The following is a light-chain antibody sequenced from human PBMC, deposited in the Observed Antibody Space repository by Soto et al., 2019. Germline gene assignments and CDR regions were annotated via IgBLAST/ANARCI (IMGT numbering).Light chain of an antibody. Sequence: QAVVTQEPSFSVSPGGTVILTCGLTSGSVSTSYYPSWYQQSPGLAPRTLIYNTTTRSSGVPDRFSGSILGNKAALTITGAQSDDESDCLCALYVGSGTVVFGGVTKLTVL. CDR2: NTT. V-gene: IGLV8-61*01. CDR3: ALYVGSGTVV. J-gene: IGLJ2*01. CDR1: SGSVSTSYY.